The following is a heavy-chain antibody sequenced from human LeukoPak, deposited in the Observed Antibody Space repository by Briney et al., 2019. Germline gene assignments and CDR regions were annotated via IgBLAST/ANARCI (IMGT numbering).Heavy chain of an antibody. V-gene: IGHV1-18*01. CDR1: GYTFTSYG. CDR2: ISAYNGNT. CDR3: ARVGKITMVRGVLEFFDP. Sequence: GASVKVSCKASGYTFTSYGISWVRQAPGQGLEWMGWISAYNGNTNYAQKLQGRVTMTTDTSTSTAYMELRSLRSDDTAVYYCARVGKITMVRGVLEFFDPWGQGTLVTVSS. D-gene: IGHD3-10*01. J-gene: IGHJ5*02.